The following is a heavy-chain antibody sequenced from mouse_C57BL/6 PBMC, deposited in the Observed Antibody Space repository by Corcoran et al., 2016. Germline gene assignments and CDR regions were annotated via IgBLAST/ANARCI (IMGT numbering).Heavy chain of an antibody. CDR3: ARWVYYDYDRGAFDY. Sequence: EVQLQQSGPELVKPGASVKISCKASGYTFTDYYMNWVKQSHGKSLEWIGDINPNNGGTSYNQKFKGKATLTVDKSSSTAYMELRSLTSEDSAVYYCARWVYYDYDRGAFDYWGQGTTLTVSS. D-gene: IGHD2-4*01. CDR1: GYTFTDYY. V-gene: IGHV1-26*01. CDR2: INPNNGGT. J-gene: IGHJ2*01.